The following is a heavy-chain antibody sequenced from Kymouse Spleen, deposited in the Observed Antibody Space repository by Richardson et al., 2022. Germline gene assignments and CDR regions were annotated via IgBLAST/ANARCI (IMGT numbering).Heavy chain of an antibody. CDR1: GFTFSSYS. D-gene: IGHD6-13*01,IGHD6-19*01. CDR2: ISSSSSTI. V-gene: IGHV3-48*02. Sequence: EVQLVESGGGLVQPGGSLRLSCAASGFTFSSYSMNWVRQAPGKGLEWVSYISSSSSTIYYADSVKGRFTISRDNAKNSLYLQMNSLRDEDTAVYYCAREGAAAGTRIAVAAPDAFDIWGQGTMVTVSS. CDR3: AREGAAAGTRIAVAAPDAFDI. J-gene: IGHJ3*02.